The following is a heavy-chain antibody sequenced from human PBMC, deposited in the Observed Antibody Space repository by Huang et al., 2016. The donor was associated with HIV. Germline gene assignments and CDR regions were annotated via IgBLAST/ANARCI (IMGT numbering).Heavy chain of an antibody. J-gene: IGHJ4*02. CDR2: IRGSGITK. CDR1: GFTFNSYA. V-gene: IGHV3-23*01. CDR3: AKDSDYNWHHCDY. Sequence: EVQLLESGGGLVQPGGSLRLSCAASGFTFNSYAMIWVRQAPGKGLEWVSTIRGSGITKYYADSVKGRFTISRDNSKNTLYLQINSLRAEDTAVYYCAKDSDYNWHHCDYWGQGNLVSVSS. D-gene: IGHD1-1*01.